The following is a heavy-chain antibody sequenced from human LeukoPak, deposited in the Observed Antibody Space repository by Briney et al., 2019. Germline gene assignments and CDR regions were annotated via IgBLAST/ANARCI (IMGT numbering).Heavy chain of an antibody. CDR2: INHSGST. CDR1: GGSFSGYY. J-gene: IGHJ4*02. V-gene: IGHV4-34*01. Sequence: SETLSLTCAVYGGSFSGYYWSWIRQPPGKGLEWIGEINHSGSTNYNPSLKSRVTISVDTSKNQFSLKLSSVTAADTAVYYCARVGVIFDSSGYYPLDYWGQGTLVTVSS. CDR3: ARVGVIFDSSGYYPLDY. D-gene: IGHD3-22*01.